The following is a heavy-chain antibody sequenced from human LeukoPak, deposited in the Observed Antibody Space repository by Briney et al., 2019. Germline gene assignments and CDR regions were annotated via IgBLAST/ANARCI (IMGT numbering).Heavy chain of an antibody. CDR1: GYTFTNYD. CDR2: MNPNSGNT. CDR3: ARGDCSSTSCQDPDYYYYMDV. J-gene: IGHJ6*03. Sequence: ASVTVSCTASGYTFTNYDINWVRQATGQGLEWMGWMNPNSGNTGYAQKFQGRVTITRNTSISTAYMELSSLRSEDTAVYYCARGDCSSTSCQDPDYYYYMDVWGKGTTVTVSS. D-gene: IGHD2-2*01. V-gene: IGHV1-8*03.